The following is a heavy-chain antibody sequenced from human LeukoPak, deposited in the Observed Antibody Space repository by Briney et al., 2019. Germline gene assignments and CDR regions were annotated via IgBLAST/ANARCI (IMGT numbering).Heavy chain of an antibody. Sequence: SETLSLTCSVSGGSISSYYWSWIRQPPGKGLEWIGYIYFSGRTNYNPSLKSRVTISVDTSKNQFSLKLSSVTAAETAVYYCARSVEGYCRGGSCCSYAYYMGVWGKGATVTVSS. CDR1: GGSISSYY. V-gene: IGHV4-59*01. J-gene: IGHJ6*03. CDR2: IYFSGRT. D-gene: IGHD2-15*01. CDR3: ARSVEGYCRGGSCCSYAYYMGV.